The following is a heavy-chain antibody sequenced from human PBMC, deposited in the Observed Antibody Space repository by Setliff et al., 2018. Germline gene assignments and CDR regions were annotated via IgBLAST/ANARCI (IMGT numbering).Heavy chain of an antibody. V-gene: IGHV4-34*01. CDR1: GGSFSGYY. CDR2: INHSGST. D-gene: IGHD6-19*01. Sequence: PSETLSLTCAVYGGSFSGYYWSWIRQPPGKGLEWIGEINHSGSTNYNPSLKSRVIISVDTSKNQFSLKLSSVTAADTAVYYCARSSQSGWPVSGYWGQGTLVTVSS. CDR3: ARSSQSGWPVSGY. J-gene: IGHJ4*02.